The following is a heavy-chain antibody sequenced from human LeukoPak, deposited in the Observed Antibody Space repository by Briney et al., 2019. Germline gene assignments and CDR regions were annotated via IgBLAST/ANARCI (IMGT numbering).Heavy chain of an antibody. J-gene: IGHJ4*02. D-gene: IGHD6-13*01. CDR2: INWNGGST. CDR3: ARGDVAAGFDY. CDR1: GFTFDDYG. Sequence: GGSLRLSCAASGFTFDDYGMSWVRQAPGKGLEWVSGINWNGGSTGYADSVKGRFTISRDNAKDSLYLQMNSLRAEDTAVYYCARGDVAAGFDYWGQGTLVTVSS. V-gene: IGHV3-20*04.